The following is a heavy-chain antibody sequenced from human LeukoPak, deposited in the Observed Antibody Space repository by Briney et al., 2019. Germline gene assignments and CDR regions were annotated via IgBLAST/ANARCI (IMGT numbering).Heavy chain of an antibody. J-gene: IGHJ4*02. CDR1: GFIVSDNY. V-gene: IGHV3-53*01. D-gene: IGHD1-26*01. CDR2: IYSDGSS. CDR3: AKMIVGAAQDYFDY. Sequence: GGSLRLSCAASGFIVSDNYMSWVRQTPGKGLEWVSVIYSDGSSYHADSVKGRFTVSRDNSRNTLYLHMSGLRAEDTAIYYCAKMIVGAAQDYFDYWGQGTLVTVSS.